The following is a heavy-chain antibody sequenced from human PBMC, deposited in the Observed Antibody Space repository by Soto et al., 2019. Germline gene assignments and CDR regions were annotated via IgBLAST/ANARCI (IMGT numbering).Heavy chain of an antibody. J-gene: IGHJ6*02. Sequence: ASVKVSCKASGYTFTSYAMHWVRQAPGQRLEWMGWINAGNGNTKYSQKFQGRVTITRDTSASTAYTELSSLRSADTAVYYCASDVDYAWYSGMDVWGQGTTVTVSS. CDR2: INAGNGNT. CDR1: GYTFTSYA. V-gene: IGHV1-3*01. CDR3: ASDVDYAWYSGMDV. D-gene: IGHD4-17*01.